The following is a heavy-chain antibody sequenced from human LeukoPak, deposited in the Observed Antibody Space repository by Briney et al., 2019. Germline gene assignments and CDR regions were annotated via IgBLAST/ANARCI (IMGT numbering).Heavy chain of an antibody. CDR3: ARARGIAVAGWFDP. J-gene: IGHJ5*02. CDR2: IYYSGST. Sequence: SETLSLTCTVSGGSISSYCWSWIRQPPGKGLEWIGYIYYSGSTNYNPSLKSRVTISVDTSKNQFSLKLSSVTAADTAVYYCARARGIAVAGWFDPWGQGTLVTVSS. V-gene: IGHV4-59*01. D-gene: IGHD6-19*01. CDR1: GGSISSYC.